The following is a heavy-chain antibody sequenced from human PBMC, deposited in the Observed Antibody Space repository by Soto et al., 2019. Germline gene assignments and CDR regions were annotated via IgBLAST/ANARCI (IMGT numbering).Heavy chain of an antibody. Sequence: QVQLQESGPGLVRPSGTLSLTCSVSGDSINSNYCWTWVRQPPGKGLEWIAEIYYSGGTSYNPSLKRPVTISMDKSKNQFSLNLTSVTAADTAMYYCARDTGWGLGYWGKGTLVTVSS. J-gene: IGHJ4*02. CDR1: GDSINSNYC. CDR3: ARDTGWGLGY. D-gene: IGHD6-19*01. V-gene: IGHV4-4*02. CDR2: IYYSGGT.